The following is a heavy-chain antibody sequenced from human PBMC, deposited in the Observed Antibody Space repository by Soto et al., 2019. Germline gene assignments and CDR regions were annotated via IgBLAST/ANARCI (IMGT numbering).Heavy chain of an antibody. CDR3: ARDDELSGAVHYYYYGMDV. J-gene: IGHJ6*02. Sequence: QVQLVQSGAEVKKPGSSVKVSCKASGGTFSSYAISWVRQAPGQGLEWMGGIIPIFGTANYAQKFQGRVTITADESTSTAYMELSSLRSEDTAVYYSARDDELSGAVHYYYYGMDVWGQGTTVTVSS. D-gene: IGHD3-16*02. V-gene: IGHV1-69*01. CDR1: GGTFSSYA. CDR2: IIPIFGTA.